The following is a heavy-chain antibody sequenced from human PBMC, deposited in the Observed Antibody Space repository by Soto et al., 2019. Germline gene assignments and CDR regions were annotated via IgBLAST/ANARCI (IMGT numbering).Heavy chain of an antibody. V-gene: IGHV1-46*01. CDR1: GYTFTNYY. CDR3: AKDPSGYDY. Sequence: ASVKVSCKASGYTFTNYYMHWVRQAPGQGLEWMGIINPSSGSTTYAQKFQCRVTLTRDTSTSTVYMELSSLRSEDTAVYYCAKDPSGYDYWGQGTLVTVSS. J-gene: IGHJ4*02. D-gene: IGHD3-22*01. CDR2: INPSSGST.